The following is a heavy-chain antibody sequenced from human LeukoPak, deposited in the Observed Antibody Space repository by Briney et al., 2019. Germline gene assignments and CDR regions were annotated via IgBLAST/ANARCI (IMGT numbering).Heavy chain of an antibody. J-gene: IGHJ3*02. CDR3: ARRVRYYGSGTLEAYDAFDI. D-gene: IGHD3-10*01. CDR1: GFTFSSYS. V-gene: IGHV3-21*01. CDR2: ISSSSSYI. Sequence: GGSLRLSCAASGFTFSSYSMNWVRQAPGKGLEWVSSISSSSSYIYYADSVKGRFTTSRDNAKNSLYLQMNSLRAEDTAVYYCARRVRYYGSGTLEAYDAFDIWGQGTMVTVSS.